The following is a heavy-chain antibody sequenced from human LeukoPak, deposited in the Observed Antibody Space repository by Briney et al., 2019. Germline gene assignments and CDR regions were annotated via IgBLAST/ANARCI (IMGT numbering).Heavy chain of an antibody. CDR2: ISSNGGST. Sequence: PGGSLRLSCSASGFTFSSYAMHWVRQAPGKGLEYVSAISSNGGSTYYADSVKGRFTISRDKSKNTVYLQMNSLRAEDTAVYYCARAILSFGVVNYFDYWGQGTLVTVSS. CDR1: GFTFSSYA. CDR3: ARAILSFGVVNYFDY. J-gene: IGHJ4*02. D-gene: IGHD3-3*01. V-gene: IGHV3-64*04.